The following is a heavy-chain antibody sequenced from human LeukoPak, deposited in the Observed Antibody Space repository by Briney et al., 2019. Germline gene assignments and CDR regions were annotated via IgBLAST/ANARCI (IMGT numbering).Heavy chain of an antibody. V-gene: IGHV3-74*01. CDR2: VNSGGSGT. CDR3: AASLGPLTEY. D-gene: IGHD7-27*01. Sequence: LTGGSLRLSCAASGFTFSSYWMSWVRQTPGKGLVWVSRVNSGGSGTSYADSVEGRFTISRDNAKNTLHLQMNSLRAEDTAVYYCAASLGPLTEYWGQGTLVTVSS. J-gene: IGHJ4*02. CDR1: GFTFSSYW.